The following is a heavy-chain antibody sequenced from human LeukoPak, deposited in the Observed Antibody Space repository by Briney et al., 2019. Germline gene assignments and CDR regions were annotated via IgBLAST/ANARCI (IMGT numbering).Heavy chain of an antibody. J-gene: IGHJ4*02. D-gene: IGHD3-10*01. Sequence: PGGSLRLSCAASGFTFISYSMNWIRQAPEKGLEWLSYISGSSGAIYYADSVKGRFTISRDNAKNSMYLQMHSLRDDDTAVYYCAREEYYYGSGTYYNVLDYWGQGALVTVSS. V-gene: IGHV3-48*02. CDR3: AREEYYYGSGTYYNVLDY. CDR2: ISGSSGAI. CDR1: GFTFISYS.